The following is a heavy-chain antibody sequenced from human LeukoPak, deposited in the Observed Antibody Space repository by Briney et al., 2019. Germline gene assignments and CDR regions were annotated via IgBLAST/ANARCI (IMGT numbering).Heavy chain of an antibody. Sequence: ETLSLTCTVSGGSISSYYWSWIRQPPGKGLEWVSSISSSSSYIYYADSVKGRFTISRDNAKNSLYLQMNSLRAEDTAVYYCAREGAGSSGWPHRSYYYYMDVWGKGTTVTVSS. D-gene: IGHD6-19*01. CDR2: ISSSSSYI. V-gene: IGHV3-21*01. CDR3: AREGAGSSGWPHRSYYYYMDV. CDR1: GGSISSYY. J-gene: IGHJ6*03.